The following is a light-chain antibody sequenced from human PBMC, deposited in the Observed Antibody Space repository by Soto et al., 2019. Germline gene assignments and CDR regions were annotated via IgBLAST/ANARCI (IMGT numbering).Light chain of an antibody. CDR1: QSVSSY. Sequence: EIVLTQSPATLSLSPGERATLSCRASQSVSSYLAWYQQKPGQAPRLLIYDASNRATGIPARFSGSGSGTDFTLTISILEPEDFAVYYCQHRSNLITFGQGTRLEIK. CDR2: DAS. V-gene: IGKV3-11*01. J-gene: IGKJ5*01. CDR3: QHRSNLIT.